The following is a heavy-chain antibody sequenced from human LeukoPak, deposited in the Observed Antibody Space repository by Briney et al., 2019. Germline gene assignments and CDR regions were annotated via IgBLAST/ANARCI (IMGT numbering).Heavy chain of an antibody. Sequence: VASMKVSCKASGYTFTSYYMHWVRQAPGQGLEWMGIINPSGGSTSYAQKFQGRVTMTRDTSTSTVYMELSSLRSEDTAVYYCARDGPRIAALGEDFDYWGQGTLVTVSS. V-gene: IGHV1-46*01. CDR1: GYTFTSYY. D-gene: IGHD6-6*01. CDR2: INPSGGST. J-gene: IGHJ4*02. CDR3: ARDGPRIAALGEDFDY.